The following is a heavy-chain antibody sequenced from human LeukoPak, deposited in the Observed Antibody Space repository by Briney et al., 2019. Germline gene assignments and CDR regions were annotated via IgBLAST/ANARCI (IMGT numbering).Heavy chain of an antibody. V-gene: IGHV3-48*03. J-gene: IGHJ4*02. CDR3: ARDSGIAAADNFDY. CDR2: ISSSGSTI. CDR1: GFTFSSYE. Sequence: GGSLRLSCAASGFTFSSYEMNWVRQAPGKGLEWVSYISSSGSTIYYADSVKGRFTISRDNAKNSLYLQMNSLRAEDTAVYYCARDSGIAAADNFDYWGQGTLVTVSS. D-gene: IGHD6-13*01.